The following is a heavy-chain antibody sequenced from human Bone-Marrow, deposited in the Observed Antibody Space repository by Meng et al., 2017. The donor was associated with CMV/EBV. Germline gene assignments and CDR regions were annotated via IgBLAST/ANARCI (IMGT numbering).Heavy chain of an antibody. Sequence: GGSLRLSCASSGFTFSSYAMSWVRQAPGKGLEWVSGISVSGDSTYYADSVKGRFTISRDNSMHTLFLQMNSLRAEDTAVYYCVKSRYCNTNCHLDVDCWGQGTLVTVSS. J-gene: IGHJ4*02. CDR3: VKSRYCNTNCHLDVDC. D-gene: IGHD2/OR15-2a*01. CDR2: ISVSGDST. CDR1: GFTFSSYA. V-gene: IGHV3-23*01.